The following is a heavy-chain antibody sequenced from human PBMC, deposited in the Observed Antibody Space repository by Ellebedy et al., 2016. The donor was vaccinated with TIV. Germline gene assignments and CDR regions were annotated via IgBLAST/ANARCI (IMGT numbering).Heavy chain of an antibody. CDR2: INHSGST. J-gene: IGHJ4*02. D-gene: IGHD3-22*01. Sequence: GSLRLSCAVYGGSFSTYYWNWIRQPPGKGLEWIGEINHSGSTNYNPSLKSRVTISVDTSKNQFSLKLSSVTAADTAVYYCAREPGPGDYYGSSDYDDFWGQGTLVTVSS. CDR3: AREPGPGDYYGSSDYDDF. CDR1: GGSFSTYY. V-gene: IGHV4-34*01.